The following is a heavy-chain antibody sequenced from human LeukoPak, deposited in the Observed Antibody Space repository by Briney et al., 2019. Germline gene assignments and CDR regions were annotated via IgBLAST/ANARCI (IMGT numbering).Heavy chain of an antibody. D-gene: IGHD5-24*01. CDR3: AREGGDGYKSSEFDY. Sequence: ASVKVSCKASGYTFTGYYMHWVRQAPGQGLEWMGRINPNSGGTNYAQKFQGRVTMTRDTSISTAYMELSRLRSDDTAVYYCAREGGDGYKSSEFDYWGQGTLVTVSS. CDR2: INPNSGGT. CDR1: GYTFTGYY. J-gene: IGHJ4*02. V-gene: IGHV1-2*06.